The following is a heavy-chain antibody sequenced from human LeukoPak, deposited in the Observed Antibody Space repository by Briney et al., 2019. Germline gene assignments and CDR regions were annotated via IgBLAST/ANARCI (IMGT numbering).Heavy chain of an antibody. CDR3: ARVFGRQTIDY. CDR2: INPSGGVT. V-gene: IGHV1-46*01. CDR1: GYTFTSYY. Sequence: ASVKVSCTASGYTFTSYYIHWVRQAPGQGLEWMGVINPSGGVTSYAQKFEVRVTMTRDTSTSTVYMELSSLRSEDTAVYYCARVFGRQTIDYWGQGTLVTVSS. D-gene: IGHD1/OR15-1a*01. J-gene: IGHJ4*02.